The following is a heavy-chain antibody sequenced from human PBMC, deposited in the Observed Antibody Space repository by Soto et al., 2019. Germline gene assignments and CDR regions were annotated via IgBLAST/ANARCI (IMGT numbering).Heavy chain of an antibody. Sequence: GGSLRLSCAASGFTFSSYGMHWVRQAPGEGLEWVAVISYDGSNKYYADSVKGRFTVSRDNSKNTLFLQMSSLRGEDTAVYYCAEESYSSSSYYYGMDVWGQGITVTVSS. D-gene: IGHD6-6*01. CDR2: ISYDGSNK. V-gene: IGHV3-30*18. CDR1: GFTFSSYG. CDR3: AEESYSSSSYYYGMDV. J-gene: IGHJ6*02.